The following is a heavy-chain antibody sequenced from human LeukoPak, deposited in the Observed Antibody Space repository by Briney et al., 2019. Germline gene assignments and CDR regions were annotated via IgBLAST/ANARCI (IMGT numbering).Heavy chain of an antibody. V-gene: IGHV3-74*01. CDR1: GFTFSSYW. Sequence: PGGSLRLSCAASGFTFSSYWMHWVRQAPGKGLVWVSRINTDGSSTSYADSVKGRFTISRDNAKNTLYLQMNSLRAEDTAVYYCARDEYDILTDYDYWGQGILVTVSS. D-gene: IGHD3-9*01. J-gene: IGHJ4*02. CDR2: INTDGSST. CDR3: ARDEYDILTDYDY.